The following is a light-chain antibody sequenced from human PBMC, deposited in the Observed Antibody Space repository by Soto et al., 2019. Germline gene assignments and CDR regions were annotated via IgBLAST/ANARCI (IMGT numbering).Light chain of an antibody. J-gene: IGKJ5*01. CDR2: NVS. Sequence: DVVMTQSPLSLPVTLGQPASISCRSSQSLVYSDGNTYLNWFQQRPGQSPRRLIYNVSKRDSGVPERFSGSGSGTDFTLKISRVEAEDVGVYYCMQGTHWPPITFGQGTRLEIK. V-gene: IGKV2-30*01. CDR1: QSLVYSDGNTY. CDR3: MQGTHWPPIT.